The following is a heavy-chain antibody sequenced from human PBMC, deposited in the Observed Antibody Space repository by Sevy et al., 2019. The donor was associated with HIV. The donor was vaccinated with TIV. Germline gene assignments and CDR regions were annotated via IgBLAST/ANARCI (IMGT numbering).Heavy chain of an antibody. CDR1: GFTFSNYG. V-gene: IGHV3-33*01. J-gene: IGHJ4*02. CDR3: ARGGDFNDRSAKRDLDY. CDR2: IWNDGSNK. Sequence: GGSLRISCAASGFTFSNYGMHWVRQAPGKGLEWVAVIWNDGSNKYYADSVKGRFTISRDNSKNTLYLQMNSLRVEDTAVYSCARGGDFNDRSAKRDLDYRGQGTLVTVSS. D-gene: IGHD3-22*01.